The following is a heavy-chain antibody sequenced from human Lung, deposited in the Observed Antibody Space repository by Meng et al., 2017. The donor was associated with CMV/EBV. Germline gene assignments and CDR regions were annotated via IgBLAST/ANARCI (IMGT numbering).Heavy chain of an antibody. CDR2: IYYTGIT. Sequence: SETLSLXXTVSGGSISSNGYYWGWIRQPPGKGLEWIGSIYYTGITYYNPSLKSRVTVSVDTSENQFSLNLSSVTAADTAVYFCARALLLYGDKPPGAVQIWGQGTMVTVSS. CDR3: ARALLLYGDKPPGAVQI. J-gene: IGHJ3*02. CDR1: GGSISSNGYY. V-gene: IGHV4-39*07. D-gene: IGHD4-17*01.